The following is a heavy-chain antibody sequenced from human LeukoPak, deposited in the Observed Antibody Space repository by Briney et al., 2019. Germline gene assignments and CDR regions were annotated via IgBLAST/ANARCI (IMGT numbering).Heavy chain of an antibody. V-gene: IGHV4-39*06. CDR3: VRQIGACAFDI. D-gene: IGHD1-26*01. J-gene: IGHJ3*02. Sequence: SETLSLTCTVSGGSISSSSYYWGWIRQPPGKGLEWIGEIDIDTHTSSNPSLKSRVTISVDSSKNQFTLKLRSVTAADTALYYCVRQIGACAFDIWGQGTMVTVSS. CDR2: IDIDTHT. CDR1: GGSISSSSYY.